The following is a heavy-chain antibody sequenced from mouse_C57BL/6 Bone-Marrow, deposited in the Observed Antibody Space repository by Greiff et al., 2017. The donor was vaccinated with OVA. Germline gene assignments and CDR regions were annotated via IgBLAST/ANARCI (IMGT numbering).Heavy chain of an antibody. Sequence: VQLKESGGDLVKPGGSLKLSCAASGFTFSSYGMSWVRQTPDKRLEWVATISSGGSYTYYPDGVKGRFTISRDNAKNTLYLQMSRLKSEDTAMYYCARRRYYGSSYLGYAMDYWGQGTSVTVSS. J-gene: IGHJ4*01. CDR1: GFTFSSYG. D-gene: IGHD1-1*01. CDR2: ISSGGSYT. CDR3: ARRRYYGSSYLGYAMDY. V-gene: IGHV5-6*01.